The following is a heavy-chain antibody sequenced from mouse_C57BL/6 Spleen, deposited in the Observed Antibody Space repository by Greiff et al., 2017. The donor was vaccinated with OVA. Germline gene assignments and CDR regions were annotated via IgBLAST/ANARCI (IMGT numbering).Heavy chain of an antibody. CDR2: ISGGGGNT. Sequence: EVKLMESGGGLVKPGGSLKLSCAASGFTFSSYTMSWVRQTPEKRLEWVATISGGGGNTYYPDSVKGRFTISRDNAKNTLYLQMSSLRSEDTALYYCARRGDGYYSLFDYWGQGTTLTVSS. V-gene: IGHV5-9*01. D-gene: IGHD2-3*01. CDR1: GFTFSSYT. J-gene: IGHJ2*01. CDR3: ARRGDGYYSLFDY.